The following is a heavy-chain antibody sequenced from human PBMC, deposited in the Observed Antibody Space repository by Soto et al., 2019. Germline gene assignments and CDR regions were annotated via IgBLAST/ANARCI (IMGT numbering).Heavy chain of an antibody. CDR3: AKHVGIVVVTSTPDFVY. CDR2: ISGSGGST. CDR1: GFTCSSYA. J-gene: IGHJ4*02. Sequence: PGGSLRLSCAASGFTCSSYAMSWVRQAPGKGLEWVSAISGSGGSTYYADSVKGRFTISRDNSKNKLYLQMNSLRAEDTVVYYCAKHVGIVVVTSTPDFVYWGQGTLVTVSS. V-gene: IGHV3-23*01. D-gene: IGHD3-22*01.